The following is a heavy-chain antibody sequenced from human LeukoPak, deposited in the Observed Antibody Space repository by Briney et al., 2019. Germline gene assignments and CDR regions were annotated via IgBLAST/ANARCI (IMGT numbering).Heavy chain of an antibody. J-gene: IGHJ4*02. Sequence: GGSLRLSCAASGFTVSSKYMSWVRQAPGKGLEWVSVIYSGGGSTFYADSVEGRFTFSRDNSKNTLFLQMNSLRAEDTAVYYCATDEGDSGGLDYWGQGTLVTVSS. V-gene: IGHV3-66*01. CDR3: ATDEGDSGGLDY. CDR2: IYSGGGST. D-gene: IGHD2-21*02. CDR1: GFTVSSKY.